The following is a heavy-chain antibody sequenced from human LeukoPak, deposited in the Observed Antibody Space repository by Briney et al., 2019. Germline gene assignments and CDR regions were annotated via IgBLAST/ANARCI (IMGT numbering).Heavy chain of an antibody. CDR2: INPNTGTT. V-gene: IGHV1-2*02. Sequence: ASVKVSCKASGYTFTGYYMYWVRQAPGQGLEWMGWINPNTGTTNYAQKFQGRVSMTRDTSITTAYMELHSLTPDDTAVYYCARDGSSRRTFDPWGQGTLVTVSS. D-gene: IGHD6-13*01. CDR1: GYTFTGYY. CDR3: ARDGSSRRTFDP. J-gene: IGHJ5*02.